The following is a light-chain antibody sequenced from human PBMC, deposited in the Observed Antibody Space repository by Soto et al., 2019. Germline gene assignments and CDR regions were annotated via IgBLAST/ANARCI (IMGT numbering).Light chain of an antibody. CDR3: LQHNSYPRT. CDR1: QGIRTD. CDR2: SAS. J-gene: IGKJ1*01. Sequence: DIQMTQSASSLSASVGDRVTITCRTSQGIRTDLGWYQQKPGKAPKRLIYSASSLQSGVPSRFSGSGSGTEFTLTISSLQPEDFATYYCLQHNSYPRTFGQGTKVEIK. V-gene: IGKV1-17*01.